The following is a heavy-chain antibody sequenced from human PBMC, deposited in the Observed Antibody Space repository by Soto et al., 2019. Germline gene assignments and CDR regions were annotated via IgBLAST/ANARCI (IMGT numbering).Heavy chain of an antibody. Sequence: PGRPRTLSSPSSVVTFSIYVMTWAGQATRQGLEWGSAIGTAGDTYYPGSVKGRFTISRENAKNSLYLQMNSLRAEDTAVYYCAREYPCSSTSGYDYYYYGMDVWGQGTTVTVSS. CDR1: VVTFSIYV. V-gene: IGHV3-13*01. D-gene: IGHD2-2*01. CDR3: AREYPCSSTSGYDYYYYGMDV. J-gene: IGHJ6*02. CDR2: IGTAGDT.